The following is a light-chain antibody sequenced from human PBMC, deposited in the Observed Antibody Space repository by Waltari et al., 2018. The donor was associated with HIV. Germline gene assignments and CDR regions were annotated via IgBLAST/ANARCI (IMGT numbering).Light chain of an antibody. CDR1: KLGDKY. Sequence: SYELTQPPSVSVSPGQTASITCSGDKLGDKYACWYQQKPGQSPVLVIYQDSKRPSGIPERFSCSNSGNTATLTISGTQAMDEADYYCQAWDSSTASFGGGTKLTVL. CDR3: QAWDSSTAS. CDR2: QDS. V-gene: IGLV3-1*01. J-gene: IGLJ2*01.